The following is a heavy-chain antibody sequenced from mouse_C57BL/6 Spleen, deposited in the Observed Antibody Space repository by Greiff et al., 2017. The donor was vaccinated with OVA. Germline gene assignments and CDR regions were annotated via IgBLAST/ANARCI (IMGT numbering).Heavy chain of an antibody. CDR1: GYSITSGYY. Sequence: DVQLQESGPGLVKPSQSLSLTCSVTGYSITSGYYWNWIRQFPGNKLEWMGYISYDGSNNYNPSLKNRISITRDTSKNQFFLKLNSVTTEDTATYYCARGDDMDYWGQGTSVTVSS. CDR2: ISYDGSN. J-gene: IGHJ4*01. CDR3: ARGDDMDY. V-gene: IGHV3-6*01.